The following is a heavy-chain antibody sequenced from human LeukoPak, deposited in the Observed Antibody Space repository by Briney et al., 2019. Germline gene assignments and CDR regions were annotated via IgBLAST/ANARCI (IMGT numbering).Heavy chain of an antibody. V-gene: IGHV1-18*01. Sequence: ASVKVSCKASGYTFTSYGISWVRQAPGQGLERMGWISAYNGNTNYAQKLQGRVTMTTDTSTSTAYMELRSLRSDDTAVYYCARASLVVVAATHSHWFDPWGQGTLVTVSS. CDR1: GYTFTSYG. CDR3: ARASLVVVAATHSHWFDP. J-gene: IGHJ5*02. CDR2: ISAYNGNT. D-gene: IGHD2-15*01.